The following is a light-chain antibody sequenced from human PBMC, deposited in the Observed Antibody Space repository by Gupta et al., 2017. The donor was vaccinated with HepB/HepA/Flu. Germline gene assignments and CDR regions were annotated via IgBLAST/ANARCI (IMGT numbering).Light chain of an antibody. CDR1: SSNIGSYY. V-gene: IGLV1-47*01. Sequence: QSVLTQPPSSSGTPGQRVTMSCSGSSSNIGSYYFFWYQQFPGTAPKLLIYRNNQRPSGVPDRFSCSKSGTSSSLVISGLRSEEEADDYCAAWENRLRGAVFGGGTQLTVL. J-gene: IGLJ7*01. CDR2: RNN. CDR3: AAWENRLRGAV.